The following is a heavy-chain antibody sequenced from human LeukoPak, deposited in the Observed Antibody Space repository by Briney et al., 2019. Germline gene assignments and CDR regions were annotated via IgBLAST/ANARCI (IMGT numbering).Heavy chain of an antibody. Sequence: SETLSLTCAVYGGSFSGYYWSWIRQPPGKGLEWIGEINHSGSTNYNASLKSRVTISVDTSKNQFSLKLSSVTAADTAVYYCARGSGSYYYASDIWGQGTMVTVSS. CDR1: GGSFSGYY. CDR3: ARGSGSYYYASDI. V-gene: IGHV4-34*01. J-gene: IGHJ3*02. CDR2: INHSGST. D-gene: IGHD1-26*01.